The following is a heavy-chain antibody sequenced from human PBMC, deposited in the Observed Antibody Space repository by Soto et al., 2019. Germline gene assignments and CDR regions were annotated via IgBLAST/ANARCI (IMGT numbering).Heavy chain of an antibody. CDR1: GYSFTSYW. Sequence: GESLKISCKGSGYSFTSYWISWVRQMPGKGLEWMGRIDPSDSYTNYSPSFQGHVTISADKSISTAYLQWSSLKAPDTAMYYCARHDLAIPGIAAAGTVWFDHWGQGTLVTVSS. V-gene: IGHV5-10-1*01. CDR3: ARHDLAIPGIAAAGTVWFDH. J-gene: IGHJ5*02. D-gene: IGHD6-13*01. CDR2: IDPSDSYT.